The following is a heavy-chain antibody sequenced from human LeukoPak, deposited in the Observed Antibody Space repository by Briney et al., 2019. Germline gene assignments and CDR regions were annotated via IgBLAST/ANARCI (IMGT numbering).Heavy chain of an antibody. J-gene: IGHJ4*02. D-gene: IGHD6-19*01. CDR3: ANSGWSLRDY. Sequence: QPGGSLRLSCAASGFTLNSYWMSWVRQAPGKGLEWVANIKQDGSEKYYVDSVKGRFTISGDNAKNSLYLQMNSLRVEDTAVYYCANSGWSLRDYWGQGTLVTVSS. CDR2: IKQDGSEK. CDR1: GFTLNSYW. V-gene: IGHV3-7*01.